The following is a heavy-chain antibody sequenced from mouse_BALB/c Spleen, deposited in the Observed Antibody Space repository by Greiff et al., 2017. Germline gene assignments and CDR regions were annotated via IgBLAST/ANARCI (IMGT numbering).Heavy chain of an antibody. CDR3: SRGGFGKNYAMDY. D-gene: IGHD2-1*01. V-gene: IGHV5-6-5*01. CDR1: GFTFSSYA. Sequence: DVKLVESGGGLVKPGGSLKLSCAASGFTFSSYAMSWVRQTPEKRLEWVASISSGGSTYYPDSVKGRFTISRDNARNILYLQMSSLRSEDTAMYYCSRGGFGKNYAMDYWGQGTSVTVSS. CDR2: ISSGGST. J-gene: IGHJ4*01.